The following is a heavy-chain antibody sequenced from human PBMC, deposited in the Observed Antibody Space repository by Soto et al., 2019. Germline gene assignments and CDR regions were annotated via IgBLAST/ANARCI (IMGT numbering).Heavy chain of an antibody. Sequence: EVQLVESGGGLVQPGGSLRLSCAASGFTFSTYWMHWVRQPPGKGLVWVSRINNDGSNTAYADSVEGRCTISRDNAQSTPYLLMNSLRAEDTAVYYCARDPLIGTTDYGLDVWGQGTTVSVSS. CDR3: ARDPLIGTTDYGLDV. J-gene: IGHJ6*02. CDR2: INNDGSNT. D-gene: IGHD1-7*01. V-gene: IGHV3-74*01. CDR1: GFTFSTYW.